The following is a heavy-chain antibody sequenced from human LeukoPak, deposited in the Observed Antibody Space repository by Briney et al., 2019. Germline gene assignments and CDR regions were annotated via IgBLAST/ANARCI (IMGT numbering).Heavy chain of an antibody. CDR2: INPNSGGT. CDR3: ARGAGIHLLIYFYFYMDV. CDR1: GYTSTDYY. D-gene: IGHD2-8*01. Sequence: ASVKVSCKASGYTSTDYYMHWVRQASGQGLEWMGWINPNSGGTNYAQKFQGRVTMTRDTSISTAYMELSRLRSDDTAVYYCARGAGIHLLIYFYFYMDVWGKGSTVTVSS. J-gene: IGHJ6*03. V-gene: IGHV1-2*02.